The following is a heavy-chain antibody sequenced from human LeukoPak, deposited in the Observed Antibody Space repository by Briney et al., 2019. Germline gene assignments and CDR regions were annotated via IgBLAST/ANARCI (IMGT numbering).Heavy chain of an antibody. CDR3: ARVAFGLYVMDA. CDR2: ISSDSNYI. CDR1: GFTFSTYS. V-gene: IGHV3-21*01. J-gene: IGHJ6*02. D-gene: IGHD3-16*01. Sequence: GGSLRLSCAASGFTFSTYSMNWVRQAPGKGLEWVSSISSDSNYIYYADSLKGRFTISRDNTKNSLYLQMISLRGEDAAVYYCARVAFGLYVMDAWGQGTTVTVSS.